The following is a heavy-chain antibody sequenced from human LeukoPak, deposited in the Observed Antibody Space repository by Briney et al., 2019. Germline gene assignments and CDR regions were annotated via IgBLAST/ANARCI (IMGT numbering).Heavy chain of an antibody. CDR3: ARAQRPYYYYYMDV. CDR2: IIPIFGTA. CDR1: GYTFTSYG. V-gene: IGHV1-69*06. J-gene: IGHJ6*03. Sequence: ASVKVSCKASGYTFTSYGISWVRQAPGQGLEWMGGIIPIFGTANYAQKFRGRVTITADKSTRTAYMELSSLRSEDTAVYYCARAQRPYYYYYMDVWGKGTTVTISS.